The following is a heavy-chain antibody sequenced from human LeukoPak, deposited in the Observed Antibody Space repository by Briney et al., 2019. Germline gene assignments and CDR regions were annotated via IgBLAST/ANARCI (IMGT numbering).Heavy chain of an antibody. D-gene: IGHD3/OR15-3a*01. CDR2: IRNKANRDST. J-gene: IGHJ3*02. Sequence: GGSLRLSCAASRFTVSVYYMDWVRQAPGKGLEWVGRIRNKANRDSTEYAASVKGRFTISRDDSKNSLYLRMNSLKTEDTAVYYCARELGFSTSDDAFDIWGQGTMVTVSS. V-gene: IGHV3-72*01. CDR3: ARELGFSTSDDAFDI. CDR1: RFTVSVYY.